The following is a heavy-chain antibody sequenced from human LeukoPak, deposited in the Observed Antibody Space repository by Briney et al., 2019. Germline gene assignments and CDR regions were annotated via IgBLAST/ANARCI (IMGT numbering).Heavy chain of an antibody. CDR2: ISWNSGSI. CDR1: GFTFDDYA. D-gene: IGHD6-13*01. Sequence: GGSLRLSCAASGFTFDDYAMHWVRQDPGKGVEWDSGISWNSGSIGYADSVKGRFTIARDNAKNSLYLQMNSLRAEDMALYYCAKGSLAAAGLFDYWGQGTLVTVSS. V-gene: IGHV3-9*03. CDR3: AKGSLAAAGLFDY. J-gene: IGHJ4*02.